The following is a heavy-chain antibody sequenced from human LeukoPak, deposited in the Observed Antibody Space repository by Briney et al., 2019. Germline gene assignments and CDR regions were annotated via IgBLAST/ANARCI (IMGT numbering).Heavy chain of an antibody. Sequence: GGSLRLSCVASGFPFSSYWMTWVRQAPGKGLEWVANIKQDGSKKSYVDSVKGRFTISRDNAKNSLYLQMNSLRAEDTAIYYCAKGYYYDSSGYPSFDYWGQGTLVTVSS. CDR1: GFPFSSYW. J-gene: IGHJ4*02. D-gene: IGHD3-22*01. CDR2: IKQDGSKK. V-gene: IGHV3-7*01. CDR3: AKGYYYDSSGYPSFDY.